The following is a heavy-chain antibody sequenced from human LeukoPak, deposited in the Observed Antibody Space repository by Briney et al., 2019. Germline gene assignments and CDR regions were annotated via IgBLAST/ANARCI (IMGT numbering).Heavy chain of an antibody. V-gene: IGHV3-11*01. J-gene: IGHJ4*02. D-gene: IGHD3-3*01. CDR3: ARGRYDFWSGYYSY. Sequence: TGGSLRLSCAASGFTFSDYYMSWLRQAPGKGLECVSYISSSGSTIYYADSVKGRFTISRDSAKNSLYLQMNSLRAEDTAVYYCARGRYDFWSGYYSYWGQGTLVTVSS. CDR2: ISSSGSTI. CDR1: GFTFSDYY.